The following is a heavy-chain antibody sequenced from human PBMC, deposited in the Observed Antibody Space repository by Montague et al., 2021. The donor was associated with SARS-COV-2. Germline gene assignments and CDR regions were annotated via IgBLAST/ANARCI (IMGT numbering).Heavy chain of an antibody. V-gene: IGHV6-1*01. CDR2: TYYRSECHT. Sequence: CAISGDSVSITSAAWNWIRQSPSRGLEWLGRTYYRSECHTDYAVAVEGLLPIDADTSNNQFSLQLHSVTPEDSAVYYCASGWTLFAWGQGTLVTVSS. D-gene: IGHD6-19*01. CDR1: GDSVSITSAA. J-gene: IGHJ4*02. CDR3: ASGWTLFA.